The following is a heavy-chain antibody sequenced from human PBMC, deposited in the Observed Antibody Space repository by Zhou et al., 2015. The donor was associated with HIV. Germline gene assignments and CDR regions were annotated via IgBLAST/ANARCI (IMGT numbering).Heavy chain of an antibody. CDR3: ATPRAPYSAGWTPTSASWFDP. CDR1: GFAFSNYA. J-gene: IGHJ5*02. Sequence: EMQLLESGGGLVQPGGSLRLSCAASGFAFSNYAMSWVRQAPGKGLEWVSSISGSATNTFYADSVKGHFTISRDNSRNILYLQMTSLRIEDTALYFCATPRAPYSAGWTPTSASWFDPWGQGTLVTVSS. CDR2: ISGSATNT. D-gene: IGHD1-26*01. V-gene: IGHV3-23*01.